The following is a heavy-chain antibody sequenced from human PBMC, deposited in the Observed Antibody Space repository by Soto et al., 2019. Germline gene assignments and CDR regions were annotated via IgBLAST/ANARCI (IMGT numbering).Heavy chain of an antibody. V-gene: IGHV3-53*01. D-gene: IGHD3-22*01. CDR1: GLTVSSNY. CDR2: IYSGGST. J-gene: IGHJ4*02. CDR3: AREPYDSSGYPVGYFDY. Sequence: HPGGCMRLSCVVSGLTVSSNYMSWVRQAPGKGLEWVSVIYSGGSTYYADSVKGRFTISRDHSNNTLFLQMNSLRADDTAVYYCAREPYDSSGYPVGYFDYWGPGTLVTVSS.